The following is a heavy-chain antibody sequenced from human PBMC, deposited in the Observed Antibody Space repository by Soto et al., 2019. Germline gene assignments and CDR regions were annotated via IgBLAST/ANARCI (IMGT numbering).Heavy chain of an antibody. CDR3: ASDGDGQTTTPTSYYNEIDV. V-gene: IGHV4-59*01. CDR2: VFYTGRA. J-gene: IGHJ6*02. Sequence: LSFTCTVSGGSLGSYYWSWIRQPPGKGLEWIGYVFYTGRANYNASLKSRVSISLDTSNYQFSLKLSSVTAADTAVYYFASDGDGQTTTPTSYYNEIDVWGPGTTVTASS. CDR1: GGSLGSYY. D-gene: IGHD3-10*01.